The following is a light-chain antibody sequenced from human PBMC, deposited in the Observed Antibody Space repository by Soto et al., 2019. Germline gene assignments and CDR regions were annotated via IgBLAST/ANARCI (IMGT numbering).Light chain of an antibody. Sequence: QSVLTQLSSVSGSPGQSITISCTGTSSDDGGYNYVSWYQQHPGQAPKLMIFEVSNRPSGVSNRFSGSKSGNTASLTISAPQNKEEADNYCTSYISSFTHHFGTGTNVTV. CDR2: EVS. CDR3: TSYISSFTHH. V-gene: IGLV2-14*01. J-gene: IGLJ1*01. CDR1: SSDDGGYNY.